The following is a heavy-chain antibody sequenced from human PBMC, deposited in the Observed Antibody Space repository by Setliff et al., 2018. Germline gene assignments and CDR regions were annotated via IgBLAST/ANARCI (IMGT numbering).Heavy chain of an antibody. Sequence: SVKVSCKASGGTFSSYGISWVRQAPGQGLEWLGGTIPNFGTADCTQNFQGRVTITTDESTSTAYMELNSLRSEDTAIYYCARDSYGDNLPYNWFAPWGQGTLVTVSS. D-gene: IGHD4-17*01. CDR3: ARDSYGDNLPYNWFAP. CDR1: GGTFSSYG. CDR2: TIPNFGTA. J-gene: IGHJ5*02. V-gene: IGHV1-69*05.